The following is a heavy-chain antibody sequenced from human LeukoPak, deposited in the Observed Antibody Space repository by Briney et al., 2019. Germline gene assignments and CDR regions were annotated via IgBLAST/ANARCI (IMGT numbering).Heavy chain of an antibody. D-gene: IGHD3-22*01. V-gene: IGHV4-34*01. Sequence: SETLSLTCADYGGSFSGYYWSWIRQPPGKGLEWIGEINHSGSTNYNPSLKSRVTMSVDTSKNQFSLKLSSVTAADTAVYYCARARPDYYDSSGYFWFDPWGQGTLVTVSS. CDR3: ARARPDYYDSSGYFWFDP. CDR1: GGSFSGYY. CDR2: INHSGST. J-gene: IGHJ5*02.